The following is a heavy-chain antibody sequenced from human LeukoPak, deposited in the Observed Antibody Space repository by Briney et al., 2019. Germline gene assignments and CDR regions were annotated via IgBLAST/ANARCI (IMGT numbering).Heavy chain of an antibody. J-gene: IGHJ4*02. V-gene: IGHV1-46*01. CDR1: GNSFTNYN. D-gene: IGHD2-15*01. CDR3: TREVAAPYRFDD. Sequence: GASVKVSCKASGNSFTNYNMHWVRLAPGQGLEWMGIITPSNGATNYAQKLQGRVTMTRDTSTSAVYMELRSLKSEDTAVYYCTREVAAPYRFDDWGPGTLVTVSS. CDR2: ITPSNGAT.